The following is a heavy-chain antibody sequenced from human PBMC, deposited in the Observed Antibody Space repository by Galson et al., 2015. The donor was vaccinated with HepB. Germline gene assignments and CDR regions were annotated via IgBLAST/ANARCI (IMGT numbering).Heavy chain of an antibody. J-gene: IGHJ4*02. CDR1: GFTFSSYA. V-gene: IGHV3-30*04. CDR3: ARPGYGSGWSCDY. Sequence: SLRLSCAASGFTFSSYAMHWVRQAPGKGLEWVAVISYDGSDKYYADSVKGRFTISRDNSKNTVYLQMNSLRAEDTAVYYCARPGYGSGWSCDYWGQGTLVTVSS. CDR2: ISYDGSDK. D-gene: IGHD6-19*01.